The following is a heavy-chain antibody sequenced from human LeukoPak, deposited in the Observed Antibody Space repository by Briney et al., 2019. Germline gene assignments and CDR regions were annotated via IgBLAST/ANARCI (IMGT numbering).Heavy chain of an antibody. Sequence: SETLSLTCTVSGGSISSYYWSWIRQPPGKELEWIGYIYYSGSTNYNPSLKSRVTISVDTSKNQFSLKLSSVTAADTAVYYCARVIGYYYYYMDVWGKGTTVTISS. J-gene: IGHJ6*03. CDR1: GGSISSYY. V-gene: IGHV4-59*08. CDR3: ARVIGYYYYYMDV. CDR2: IYYSGST. D-gene: IGHD2-21*01.